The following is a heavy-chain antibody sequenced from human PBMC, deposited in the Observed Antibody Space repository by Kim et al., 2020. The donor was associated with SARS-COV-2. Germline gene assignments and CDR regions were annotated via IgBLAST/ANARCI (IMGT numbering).Heavy chain of an antibody. Sequence: SETLSLTCSVSGGSISRGSYYWSWIRQHPGTGLEWLGYIHHRGSTYDNPSLKSRVVISVDTSKNQFSLRLSSVTAADTAVYYCARVPTGSYGGYFDYWGQGILVTVSS. J-gene: IGHJ4*02. CDR1: GGSISRGSYY. D-gene: IGHD3-10*01. CDR3: ARVPTGSYGGYFDY. V-gene: IGHV4-31*03. CDR2: IHHRGST.